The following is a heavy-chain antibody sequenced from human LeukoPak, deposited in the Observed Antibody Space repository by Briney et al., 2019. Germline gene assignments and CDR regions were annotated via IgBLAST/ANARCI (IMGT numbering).Heavy chain of an antibody. Sequence: GASVKVSCKASGYTFTSYDINWVRQATGQGLEWMGWMNPNSGNTGYAQKFQGRVTMTRNTSISTAYMELSSLRPEDTAVYYCARAPRYLYYMDVWGKGTTVTVSS. CDR2: MNPNSGNT. D-gene: IGHD1-26*01. CDR3: ARAPRYLYYMDV. V-gene: IGHV1-8*01. CDR1: GYTFTSYD. J-gene: IGHJ6*03.